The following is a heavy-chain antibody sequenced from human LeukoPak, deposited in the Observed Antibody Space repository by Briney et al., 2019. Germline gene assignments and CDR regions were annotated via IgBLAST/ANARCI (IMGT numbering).Heavy chain of an antibody. CDR1: GASISSNTYY. Sequence: KTSETLSLTCTVSGASISSNTYYWAWIRQSPGKGLEWIGSIFNAGSTFYNPSLTSRVTMSVDTSKNQFSLKLSSVTAADTAMHYCARNMTVILVAERTDAFDIWGQGTMVTVSS. V-gene: IGHV4-39*01. D-gene: IGHD3-22*01. CDR3: ARNMTVILVAERTDAFDI. CDR2: IFNAGST. J-gene: IGHJ3*02.